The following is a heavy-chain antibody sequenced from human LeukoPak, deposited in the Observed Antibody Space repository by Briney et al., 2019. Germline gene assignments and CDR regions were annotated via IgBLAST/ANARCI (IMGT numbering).Heavy chain of an antibody. Sequence: ASVKVSCKASGYTFTSYYMHWVRQAPGQGLEWMGIINPSGGSTSYAQKFQGRVTMTRDMSTSTVYVELSSLRSEDTAVYYCARVFSFALRVFDYWGQGTLVTVSS. V-gene: IGHV1-46*01. CDR2: INPSGGST. D-gene: IGHD3-10*01. CDR1: GYTFTSYY. J-gene: IGHJ4*02. CDR3: ARVFSFALRVFDY.